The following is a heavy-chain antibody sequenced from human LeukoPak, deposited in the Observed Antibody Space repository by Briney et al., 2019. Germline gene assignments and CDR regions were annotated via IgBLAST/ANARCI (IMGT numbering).Heavy chain of an antibody. V-gene: IGHV3-21*01. D-gene: IGHD6-13*01. CDR3: ARAPNPLVQGGMRAFDI. CDR2: ISSSSSYI. Sequence: NPGGSLRLSCAASGFTFSSYSMNWVRQAPGKGLEWVSSISSSSSYIYYADSVKGRFTISRDNAKNSLYLQMNSLRAEDTAVYYCARAPNPLVQGGMRAFDIWGQGTMVTVSS. J-gene: IGHJ3*02. CDR1: GFTFSSYS.